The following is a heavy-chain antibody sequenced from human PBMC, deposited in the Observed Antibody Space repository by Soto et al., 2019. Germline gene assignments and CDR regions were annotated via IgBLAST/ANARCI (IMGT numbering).Heavy chain of an antibody. V-gene: IGHV3-23*01. Sequence: GESLKISCAASGFTFSSYAMSWVRQAPGKGLEWVSAISGSGGSTYYADSVKGRFTISRDNSKNTLYLQMNSLRAEDTAVYYCAKLGPLGYCSSTSCLGYNWFDPWGQGTLVTVSS. J-gene: IGHJ5*02. D-gene: IGHD2-2*01. CDR1: GFTFSSYA. CDR3: AKLGPLGYCSSTSCLGYNWFDP. CDR2: ISGSGGST.